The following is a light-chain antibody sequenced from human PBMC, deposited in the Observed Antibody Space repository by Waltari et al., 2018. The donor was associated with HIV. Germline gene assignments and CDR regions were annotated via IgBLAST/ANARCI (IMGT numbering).Light chain of an antibody. Sequence: SYELTQPPSVSVSPGQTASITCSGDKLGAKYACWYQQKPGQSPCLVIYQDSKRPSGIPERFSGSNSGNTATLTISGTQAMDEADYYCQAWDSSTAVFGGGTKLTVL. CDR3: QAWDSSTAV. CDR2: QDS. CDR1: KLGAKY. J-gene: IGLJ2*01. V-gene: IGLV3-1*01.